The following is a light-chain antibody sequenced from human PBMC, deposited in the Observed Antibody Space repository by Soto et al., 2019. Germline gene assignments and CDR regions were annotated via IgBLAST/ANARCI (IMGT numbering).Light chain of an antibody. CDR2: DAS. CDR3: QQCRNWPLT. Sequence: EIVMTQSPATLSVSPGEGATLSCKASQNVYNNLAWYQQRPGQPPRLLSYDASTRATGISARFSGSGYVTEFNLTFSSLQSEDFADYFCQQCRNWPLTFGGGTKV. J-gene: IGKJ4*01. CDR1: QNVYNN. V-gene: IGKV3-15*01.